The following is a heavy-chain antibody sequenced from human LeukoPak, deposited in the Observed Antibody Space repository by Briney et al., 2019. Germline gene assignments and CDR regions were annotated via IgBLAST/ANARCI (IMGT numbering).Heavy chain of an antibody. CDR3: ARDPTAAGTPFFDY. Sequence: GGSLRLSCAASGFTFSSYSMNWVRQAPGKGLEWVSLISSSSSYIYYADSVKGRFTISRDNAKNSLYLQMNSLRAEDTAVYYCARDPTAAGTPFFDYWGQGTLVTVSS. V-gene: IGHV3-21*01. CDR1: GFTFSSYS. D-gene: IGHD6-13*01. CDR2: ISSSSSYI. J-gene: IGHJ4*02.